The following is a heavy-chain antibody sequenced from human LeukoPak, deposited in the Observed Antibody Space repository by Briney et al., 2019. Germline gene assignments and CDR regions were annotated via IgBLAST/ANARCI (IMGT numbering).Heavy chain of an antibody. CDR1: GYDFTGHY. CDR3: AREVLVYGLDV. V-gene: IGHV1-2*02. J-gene: IGHJ6*04. D-gene: IGHD2-2*03. Sequence: GASVKVSCKASGYDFTGHYVHWVRQAPGQGLEWMGWIDPRSGGTIYTQKFQGRVTMTRDTAISTAYMELRRLKSDDTAVYYCAREVLVYGLDVWGNGTAVVVSA. CDR2: IDPRSGGT.